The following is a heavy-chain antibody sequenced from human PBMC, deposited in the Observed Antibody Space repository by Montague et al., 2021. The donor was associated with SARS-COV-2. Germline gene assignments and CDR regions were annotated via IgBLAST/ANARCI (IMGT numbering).Heavy chain of an antibody. CDR3: ARDSGECSRTTCYRPYYYGLAV. CDR1: DDSMGGYY. V-gene: IGHV4-59*01. CDR2: RYYSGST. Sequence: SETLSLTCNVSDDSMGGYYWCWIRQSPAKGMERIGYRYYSGSTSIYHSLRSSVTITADTYKYKDSLKMTSVTTADTAVYYCARDSGECSRTTCYRPYYYGLAVWGQGTTVTVSS. J-gene: IGHJ6*02. D-gene: IGHD1-14*01.